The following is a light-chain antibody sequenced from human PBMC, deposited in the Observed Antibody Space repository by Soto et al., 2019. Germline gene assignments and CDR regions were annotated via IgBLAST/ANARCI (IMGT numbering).Light chain of an antibody. CDR2: EVT. V-gene: IGLV2-8*01. Sequence: QSVLTQPPSASGSPGQSVTISCTGTSSDVGGYSYVSWYQQHPGKAPKLMIYEVTKRPSGVPNRFSGSKSGNTASLTVSGLQVEDESDYYCSSYAGSNNLLFGGGTKVTVL. CDR3: SSYAGSNNLL. CDR1: SSDVGGYSY. J-gene: IGLJ2*01.